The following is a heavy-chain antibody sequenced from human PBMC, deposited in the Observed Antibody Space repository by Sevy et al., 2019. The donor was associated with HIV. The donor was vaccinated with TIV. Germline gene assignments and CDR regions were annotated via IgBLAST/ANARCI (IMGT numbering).Heavy chain of an antibody. CDR3: ITDPAYRGYDEEVINYYFYGMDV. Sequence: GGSLRLSCTASGFTFSSAWMSWVRQAPGKGLEWVGRIKSEFDGGAIDYAAPVKGRLTISREDSKNTVYLPMNSLKTEETAVYYCITDPAYRGYDEEVINYYFYGMDVWGQGTTVTVSS. CDR2: IKSEFDGGAI. CDR1: GFTFSSAW. J-gene: IGHJ6*02. V-gene: IGHV3-15*01. D-gene: IGHD5-12*01.